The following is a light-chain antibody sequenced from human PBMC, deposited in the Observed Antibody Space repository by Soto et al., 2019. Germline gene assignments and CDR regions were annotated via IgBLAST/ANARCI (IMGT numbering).Light chain of an antibody. V-gene: IGLV1-40*01. CDR1: SSNIGAGYD. Sequence: QSVLTQPPSVSGAPGQRVTISCTGSSSNIGAGYDVHWYQQLPGRAPKLLIYGNTNRPSGVPDRFSGSKSGTSASLAITGLQAEDEADYYCCSYAGSSTLFGTGTKVTVL. CDR2: GNT. CDR3: CSYAGSSTL. J-gene: IGLJ1*01.